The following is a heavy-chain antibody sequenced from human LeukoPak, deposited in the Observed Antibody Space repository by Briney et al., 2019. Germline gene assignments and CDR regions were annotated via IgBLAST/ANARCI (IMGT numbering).Heavy chain of an antibody. CDR1: GYTFTSYG. Sequence: SVKVSCKASGYTFTSYGISWVRQAPGQGLEWMGRIIPILGIANYAQKFQGRVTITADKSTSTAYMELSSLRSEDTAVYYCARDQGYSGSLRSGYGMDVWGQGTTVTVSS. CDR2: IIPILGIA. D-gene: IGHD1-26*01. CDR3: ARDQGYSGSLRSGYGMDV. J-gene: IGHJ6*02. V-gene: IGHV1-69*04.